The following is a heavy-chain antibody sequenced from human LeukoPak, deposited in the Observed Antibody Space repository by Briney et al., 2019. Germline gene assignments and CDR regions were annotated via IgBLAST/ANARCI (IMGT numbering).Heavy chain of an antibody. D-gene: IGHD2-21*01. Sequence: SETLSLTCTVSGGSISSSSYYWGWIRQPPGKGLEWIGSIYYSGSTYYNPSLKSRVTISVDTSKNQFSLKLSSVTAADTAVYYCAREHCDLWWCRGWFDPWGQGTLVTVSS. V-gene: IGHV4-39*07. J-gene: IGHJ5*02. CDR2: IYYSGST. CDR1: GGSISSSSYY. CDR3: AREHCDLWWCRGWFDP.